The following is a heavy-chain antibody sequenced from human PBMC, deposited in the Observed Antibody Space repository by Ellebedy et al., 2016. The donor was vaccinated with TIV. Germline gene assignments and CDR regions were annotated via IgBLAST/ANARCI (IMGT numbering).Heavy chain of an antibody. CDR1: GFTFSNAW. V-gene: IGHV3-15*07. J-gene: IGHJ4*02. CDR2: IKSKTDGGTT. D-gene: IGHD3-10*01. CDR3: TTLSTYYYGSGSYLPFDY. Sequence: GGSLRLSCAASGFTFSNAWMNWVRQAPGKGLEWVGRIKSKTDGGTTDYAAPVKGRFTISRDDSKTTLYLQMNSLKTEDTAVYYCTTLSTYYYGSGSYLPFDYWGQGTLVTVSS.